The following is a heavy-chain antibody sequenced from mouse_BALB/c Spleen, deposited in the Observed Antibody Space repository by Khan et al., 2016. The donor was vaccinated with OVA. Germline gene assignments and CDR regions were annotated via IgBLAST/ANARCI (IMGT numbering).Heavy chain of an antibody. CDR2: ISYSGST. Sequence: VQLKESGPGLVKPSQSLSLTCTVTGYSITSGYGWNWIRQFPGNKLEWMDYISYSGSTNYNPSLKSRISITRATSKNQFFLQLNSVTTEDTATYYCARTARIKYWGQGTTLTVSS. CDR3: ARTARIKY. CDR1: GYSITSGYG. V-gene: IGHV3-2*02. J-gene: IGHJ2*01. D-gene: IGHD1-2*01.